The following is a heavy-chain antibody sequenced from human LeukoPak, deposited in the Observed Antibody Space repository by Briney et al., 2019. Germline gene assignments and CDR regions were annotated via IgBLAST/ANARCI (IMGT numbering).Heavy chain of an antibody. CDR1: GFTFDDYG. CDR2: INWNGGST. CDR3: ARRESTYQNYYYFYYMDV. J-gene: IGHJ6*03. V-gene: IGHV3-20*04. Sequence: GGSLRLSCAASGFTFDDYGMSWVRQAPGKGLEWVSGINWNGGSTDYADSVKGRFTISRDNAKNSLYLQMDSLRAEDTALYYCARRESTYQNYYYFYYMDVRGKGTTVTVSS.